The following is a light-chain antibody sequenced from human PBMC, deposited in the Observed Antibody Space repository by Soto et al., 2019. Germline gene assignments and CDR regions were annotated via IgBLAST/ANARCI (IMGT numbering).Light chain of an antibody. CDR3: NSYTSSNTLV. J-gene: IGLJ1*01. V-gene: IGLV2-14*01. CDR1: SHDVGRYDY. Sequence: QSALTQPASVSGSPGQSITISCTGTSHDVGRYDYVSWYQQHPGKAPTILIYEVTYRPSGVSNRFSASKSGNTASLTISGLQPEDEADYYCNSYTSSNTLVFGTGTKVTVL. CDR2: EVT.